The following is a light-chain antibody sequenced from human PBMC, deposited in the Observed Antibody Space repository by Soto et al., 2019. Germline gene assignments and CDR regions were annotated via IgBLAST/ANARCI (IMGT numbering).Light chain of an antibody. Sequence: DIQMTQSPSTLSASVGDSVTITCRASQNVNNWVAWYQQKPGKAPRFLIYDASSLERGVPSRFSGSGSGTDFTLTISSLQPDDFATYYCQRYNSYSRTFGQGTKVEIK. CDR2: DAS. CDR1: QNVNNW. J-gene: IGKJ1*01. CDR3: QRYNSYSRT. V-gene: IGKV1-5*01.